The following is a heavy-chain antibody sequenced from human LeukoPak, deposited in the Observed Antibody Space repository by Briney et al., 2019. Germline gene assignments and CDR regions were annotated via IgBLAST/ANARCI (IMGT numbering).Heavy chain of an antibody. CDR2: IYYSGST. CDR3: ARRCSSTSCYTGTDY. V-gene: IGHV4-39*01. J-gene: IGHJ4*02. Sequence: SETLSLTCTVSGGSISSSSYYWGWIRQPPGKGLEWLGSIYYSGSTYYNPSLKSRVTISVDTSKNQFSLKLSSVTAADTAVYYCARRCSSTSCYTGTDYWGQGTLVTVS. D-gene: IGHD2-2*02. CDR1: GGSISSSSYY.